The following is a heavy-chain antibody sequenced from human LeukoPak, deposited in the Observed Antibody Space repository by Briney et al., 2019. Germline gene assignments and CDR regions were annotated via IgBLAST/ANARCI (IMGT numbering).Heavy chain of an antibody. CDR1: GGSISSNNYF. CDR2: IYDSGST. CDR3: QSRFLEWLLDY. V-gene: IGHV4-39*01. D-gene: IGHD3-3*01. J-gene: IGHJ4*02. Sequence: SETLSLTCTVSGGSISSNNYFWGWIRQPPGKGLEWIGSIYDSGSTYYNPSLKSRVTISVDTSRNQFSLKLNSVTAADTAMYYCQSRFLEWLLDYWGQGTLVTVSS.